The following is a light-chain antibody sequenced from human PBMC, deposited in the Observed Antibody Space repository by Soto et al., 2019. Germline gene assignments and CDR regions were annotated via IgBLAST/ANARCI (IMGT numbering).Light chain of an antibody. CDR2: DVS. CDR1: SSDVGGYNY. Sequence: QSALTQPASVSGSPGQSITISCTGTSSDVGGYNYVSWYQQHPGKAPKLIIYDVSNRPSGVSNRFSGSKSGNTASLTISGLQAEDEADYYCSSYTSNKTLVAFGGGTKDRP. CDR3: SSYTSNKTLVA. V-gene: IGLV2-14*01. J-gene: IGLJ2*01.